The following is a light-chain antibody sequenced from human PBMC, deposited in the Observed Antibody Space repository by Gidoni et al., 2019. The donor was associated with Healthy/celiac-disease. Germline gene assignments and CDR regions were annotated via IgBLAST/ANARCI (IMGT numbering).Light chain of an antibody. V-gene: IGLV1-44*01. CDR2: SNN. CDR3: AAWDDSLNGVV. J-gene: IGLJ2*01. Sequence: QSVLTQPPSASGTPGKRVTISCSGSSSNIGSNTVNWYQQLPGTAPKILIYSNNQRPSGVPDRFSGSKSGTSASLAISGLQSEDEADYYCAAWDDSLNGVVFGGGTKLTVL. CDR1: SSNIGSNT.